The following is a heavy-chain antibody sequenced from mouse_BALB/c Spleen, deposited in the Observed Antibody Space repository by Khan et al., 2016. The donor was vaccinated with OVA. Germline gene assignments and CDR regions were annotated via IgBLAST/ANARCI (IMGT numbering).Heavy chain of an antibody. D-gene: IGHD1-1*01. CDR1: GYSITRNYA. CDR2: ISCSGIN. J-gene: IGHJ4*01. V-gene: IGHV3-2*02. CDR3: ARGNYDGYALDY. Sequence: EVQLQESGPGLVKPSQSLSLTCTVTGYSITRNYAWNWIRQFPGNKLGWMGYISCSGINSYNPSHKSRVYITRDTAKNQVFLQLNSVTTEDTATYYWARGNYDGYALDYWGQGTSVTGSS.